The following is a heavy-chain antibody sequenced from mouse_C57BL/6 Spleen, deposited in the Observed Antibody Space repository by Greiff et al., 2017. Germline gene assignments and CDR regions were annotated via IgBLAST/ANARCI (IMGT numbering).Heavy chain of an antibody. V-gene: IGHV5-4*01. CDR1: GFTFSSYA. Sequence: EVKVEESGGGLVKPGGSLKLSCAASGFTFSSYAMSWVRQTPEKRLEWVATISDGGSYTYYPDNVKGRFTISRDNAKNNLYLQMSHLKSEDTAMYYCARDVGSFDYWGPGTTLTVSS. CDR2: ISDGGSYT. D-gene: IGHD4-1*01. J-gene: IGHJ2*01. CDR3: ARDVGSFDY.